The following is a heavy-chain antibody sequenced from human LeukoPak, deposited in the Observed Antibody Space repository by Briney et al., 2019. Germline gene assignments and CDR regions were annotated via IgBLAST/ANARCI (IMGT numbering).Heavy chain of an antibody. Sequence: SETLSLTCTVSGGSISSGGYYWSWIRQHPGKGLEWIGYIYYSGSTYYNPSLKSRVTVSVDTSKNQFSLKLSSVTAADTAVYYCARDLGAKMSSGYAFDIWGQGTMVTVSS. CDR3: ARDLGAKMSSGYAFDI. J-gene: IGHJ3*02. CDR1: GGSISSGGYY. D-gene: IGHD3-22*01. CDR2: IYYSGST. V-gene: IGHV4-31*03.